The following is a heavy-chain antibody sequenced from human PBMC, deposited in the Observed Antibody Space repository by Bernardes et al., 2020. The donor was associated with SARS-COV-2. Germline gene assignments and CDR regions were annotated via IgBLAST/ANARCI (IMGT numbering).Heavy chain of an antibody. CDR3: ARTYYYDTTI. CDR1: GGSLSGYY. J-gene: IGHJ3*02. CDR2: IYYSGST. Sequence: SETLSLTCAVYGGSLSGYYWNWIRQPPGKGLEWIGNIYYSGSTYYNPSLKSRVTISVDTSRNHFSLKLSSVTAADTAVYYCARTYYYDTTIWGHGTMVTVSS. D-gene: IGHD3-22*01. V-gene: IGHV4-34*01.